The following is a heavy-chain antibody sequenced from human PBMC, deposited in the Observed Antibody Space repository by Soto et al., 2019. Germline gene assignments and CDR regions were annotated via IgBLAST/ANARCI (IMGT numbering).Heavy chain of an antibody. CDR2: IYWDDDK. Sequence: QITLKESGPTLVKPTQTLTLTCSFSGLSLSTSGEAVGWIRQPPGKALEWLALIYWDDDKVFNPTLKTRLTITKDTSKNQVFLTLTNMDPVDTAIYSCVHYVSASPAGWFDPWGQGILVTVSS. J-gene: IGHJ5*02. CDR3: VHYVSASPAGWFDP. CDR1: GLSLSTSGEA. D-gene: IGHD3-10*01. V-gene: IGHV2-5*02.